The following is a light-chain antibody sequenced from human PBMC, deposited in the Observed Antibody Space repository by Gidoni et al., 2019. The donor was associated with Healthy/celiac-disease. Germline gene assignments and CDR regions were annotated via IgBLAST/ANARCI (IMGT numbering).Light chain of an antibody. CDR2: GAS. CDR3: QQYNNWPPLT. J-gene: IGKJ4*01. CDR1: QSVSSN. Sequence: EIVLTQSPATLSVSPWERATLSCRASQSVSSNLAWYQQKPGQAPRLLIYGASTRATGIPARFRGSGSGTEFTLTISSLQSEDFAVYYCQQYNNWPPLTFGGGTKVEIK. V-gene: IGKV3-15*01.